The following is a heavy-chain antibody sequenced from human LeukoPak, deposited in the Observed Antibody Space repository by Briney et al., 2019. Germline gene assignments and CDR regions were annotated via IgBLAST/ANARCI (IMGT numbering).Heavy chain of an antibody. J-gene: IGHJ4*02. CDR1: GGTFNSYT. D-gene: IGHD3-16*01. Sequence: GASVKVSCKASGGTFNSYTITWVRQAPGQGLEWMGGIIPIFGTANYAQKFQGRVTITADKSTSTAYMELSSLRSEDTAVYYCFITFGGAYAFDYWGQGTLVTVSS. CDR3: FITFGGAYAFDY. CDR2: IIPIFGTA. V-gene: IGHV1-69*06.